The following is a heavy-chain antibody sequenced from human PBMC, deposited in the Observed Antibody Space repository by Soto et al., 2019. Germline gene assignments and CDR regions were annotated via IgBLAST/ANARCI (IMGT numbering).Heavy chain of an antibody. CDR3: ARGVYYYDSSGYYAPVYY. Sequence: QVQLVESGGGVVQPGRSLRLSCAASGFTFSSYGMHWVRQAPGKGLEWVAVIWYDGSNKYYADSVKGRFTISRDNSKNTLYLQMHSLRAEDTAVYYCARGVYYYDSSGYYAPVYYWGQGTLVTVSS. J-gene: IGHJ4*02. CDR1: GFTFSSYG. CDR2: IWYDGSNK. D-gene: IGHD3-22*01. V-gene: IGHV3-33*01.